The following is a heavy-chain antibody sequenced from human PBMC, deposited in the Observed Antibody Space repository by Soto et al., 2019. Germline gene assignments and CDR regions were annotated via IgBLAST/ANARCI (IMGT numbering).Heavy chain of an antibody. CDR3: ERLHRDHGDYAY. CDR2: IYPGDSDT. V-gene: IGHV5-51*01. Sequence: GESLKISCKGSGYSFTSYWIGWVRQMPGKGLEWMRIIYPGDSDTRYSPSFQGQVTISADKSISTAYLQWSSLKASHTAMYYCERLHRDHGDYAYWGQGTLTTFPS. CDR1: GYSFTSYW. J-gene: IGHJ4*02. D-gene: IGHD4-17*01.